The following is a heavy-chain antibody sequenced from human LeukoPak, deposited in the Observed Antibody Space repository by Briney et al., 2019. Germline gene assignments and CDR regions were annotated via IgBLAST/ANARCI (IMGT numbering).Heavy chain of an antibody. J-gene: IGHJ4*02. V-gene: IGHV3-48*01. Sequence: PGGSLRLSCAVSGFTFSSYRMNWVRQAPGKGLEWISYIGSSSSTIYYTDSVKGRFTVSRDNAKNSLYLQMNSLRAEDTALYYCARTLGGSYESDYWGQGTLVTVSS. CDR1: GFTFSSYR. CDR2: IGSSSSTI. D-gene: IGHD1-26*01. CDR3: ARTLGGSYESDY.